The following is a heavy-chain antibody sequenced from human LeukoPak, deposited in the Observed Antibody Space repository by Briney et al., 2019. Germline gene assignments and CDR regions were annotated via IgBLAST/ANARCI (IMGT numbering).Heavy chain of an antibody. J-gene: IGHJ6*02. CDR1: GYTFTGYY. D-gene: IGHD1-14*01. Sequence: ASVKVSCKASGYTFTGYYMHWVRQAPGPGLEWMGWINPNSGGTNYAQKLQGRVTMTRDTSISTAYMELSRLRSDDTAVYYCARAALEGTFYYYYYYGMDVWGQGTTVTVSS. V-gene: IGHV1-2*02. CDR2: INPNSGGT. CDR3: ARAALEGTFYYYYYYGMDV.